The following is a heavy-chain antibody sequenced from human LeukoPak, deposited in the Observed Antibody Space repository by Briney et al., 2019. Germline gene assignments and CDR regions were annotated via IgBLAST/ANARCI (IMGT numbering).Heavy chain of an antibody. CDR1: GGTFSSYA. V-gene: IGHV1-69*06. J-gene: IGHJ4*02. Sequence: ASVKVSCKASGGTFSSYAISWVRQAPGQGLEWMGGIIPIFGTANYAQKFQGRVTITADKSTSTAYMELSSLRSEDTAVYYCARYYYGSGGSLGYFDYWGQGTPVTVSS. CDR3: ARYYYGSGGSLGYFDY. D-gene: IGHD3-10*01. CDR2: IIPIFGTA.